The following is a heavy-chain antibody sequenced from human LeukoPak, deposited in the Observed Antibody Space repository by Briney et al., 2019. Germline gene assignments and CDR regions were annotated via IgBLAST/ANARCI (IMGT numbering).Heavy chain of an antibody. CDR1: GFTFSSYA. Sequence: PGASLRLSCAASGFTFSSYAMSWVRQAPGKGLEWVSAISGSGGSTYYADSVKGRFTISRDNSKNTLYLQMNSLRAEDTAVYYYAKEGYYYDSSGYYFYFDYWGQGTLVTVSS. V-gene: IGHV3-23*01. D-gene: IGHD3-22*01. CDR2: ISGSGGST. J-gene: IGHJ4*02. CDR3: AKEGYYYDSSGYYFYFDY.